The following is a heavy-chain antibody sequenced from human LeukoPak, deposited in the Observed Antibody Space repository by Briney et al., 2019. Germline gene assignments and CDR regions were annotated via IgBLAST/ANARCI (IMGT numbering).Heavy chain of an antibody. Sequence: PGGSLRLSRTASGFTLSSYGMHWVRQAPGKGLEWVTVIWHDGSNKYYADSVKGRFTISRDNSKNTLYLQMNSLRAEDTAVYHCAKDLNPREAGATIDYWGQGTLVTVSS. CDR2: IWHDGSNK. CDR1: GFTLSSYG. J-gene: IGHJ4*02. CDR3: AKDLNPREAGATIDY. V-gene: IGHV3-30*02. D-gene: IGHD1-26*01.